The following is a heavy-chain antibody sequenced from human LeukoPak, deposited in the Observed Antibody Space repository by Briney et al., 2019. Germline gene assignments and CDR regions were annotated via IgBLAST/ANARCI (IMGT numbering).Heavy chain of an antibody. J-gene: IGHJ4*02. D-gene: IGHD3-10*01. V-gene: IGHV3-21*01. Sequence: GGSLRLSCAASGFTFSSNSMNWVRQAPGKGLEWVSSISSSSSYIYYADSVKGRFTISRDNAKNSLYLQTNSLRAEDTAVYYCARDPWFGELHYFDYWGQGTLVTVSS. CDR3: ARDPWFGELHYFDY. CDR1: GFTFSSNS. CDR2: ISSSSSYI.